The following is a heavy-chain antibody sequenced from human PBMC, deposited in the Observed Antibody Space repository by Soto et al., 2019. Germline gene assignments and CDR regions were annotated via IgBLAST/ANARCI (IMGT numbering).Heavy chain of an antibody. D-gene: IGHD4-17*01. J-gene: IGHJ4*02. CDR2: IYHSGST. CDR3: ARASTTVTTLDN. Sequence: QLQLQESGSGLVKPPQTLSLTCAVSGGSISSGGYSWSWIRQPPGKGLEWIGYIYHSGSTYYNPSLKSRVTISVDRTKNQCSLKLSSVSAANTAVYYCARASTTVTTLDNWGQGTLVTVSS. CDR1: GGSISSGGYS. V-gene: IGHV4-30-2*01.